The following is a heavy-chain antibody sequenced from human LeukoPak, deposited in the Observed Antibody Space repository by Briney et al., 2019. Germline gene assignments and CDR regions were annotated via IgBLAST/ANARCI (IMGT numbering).Heavy chain of an antibody. D-gene: IGHD3-3*01. V-gene: IGHV4-4*02. CDR1: GFTFSSYAM. Sequence: PGGSLRLSCAASGFTFSSYAMSWVRQSPGKGLEWIGEIYHSGSTNYNPSLKSRVTISVDKSKNQFSLKLTSVTAADTAVYYCAREDYDDSGAWYFDLWGRGTLVIVSS. CDR2: IYHSGST. CDR3: AREDYDDSGAWYFDL. J-gene: IGHJ2*01.